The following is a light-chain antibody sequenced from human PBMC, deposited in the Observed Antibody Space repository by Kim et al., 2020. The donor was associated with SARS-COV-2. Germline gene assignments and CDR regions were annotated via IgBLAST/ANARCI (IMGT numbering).Light chain of an antibody. CDR1: QSLLNGNRYNS. Sequence: DIVMTQSPLSLPVTSGEPASVSCRSSQSLLNGNRYNSLDWYLQKPGQSPQLLIYLGSNRASGVPDRFSGSGSGTEFTLKISRVEAEDVGIYCCMQTLQTPLTFGGGTKVDI. J-gene: IGKJ4*01. CDR3: MQTLQTPLT. V-gene: IGKV2-28*01. CDR2: LGS.